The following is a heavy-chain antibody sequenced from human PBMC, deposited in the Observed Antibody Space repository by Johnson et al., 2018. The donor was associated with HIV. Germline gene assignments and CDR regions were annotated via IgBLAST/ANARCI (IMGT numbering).Heavy chain of an antibody. Sequence: VQMVESGGGVVQPGRSLRLSCAASGFTFSSYAMHWVRQAPGKGLEWVAVISYDGSNKYYADSVKGRFTISRDNSKNTLYLQMNSPRAEDTAVYYCARDLRPAFDIWGQGTMVTVSS. CDR1: GFTFSSYA. CDR3: ARDLRPAFDI. D-gene: IGHD6-6*01. J-gene: IGHJ3*02. V-gene: IGHV3-30-3*01. CDR2: ISYDGSNK.